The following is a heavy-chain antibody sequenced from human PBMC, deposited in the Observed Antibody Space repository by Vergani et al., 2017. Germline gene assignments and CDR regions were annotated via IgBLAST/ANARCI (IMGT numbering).Heavy chain of an antibody. D-gene: IGHD4-17*01. J-gene: IGHJ4*02. Sequence: EVQLVESGGGLVQPGGSLRLSCAASGFTFSSYWMHWVRQAPGKGLVWVSRINSDGSSTSYADSVKGRFTISRDNAKNTLYLQRNSLRAEDTAVYYCARTVGTRAYGDHTKPYYFDYWGQGTLVTVSS. V-gene: IGHV3-74*01. CDR3: ARTVGTRAYGDHTKPYYFDY. CDR2: INSDGSST. CDR1: GFTFSSYW.